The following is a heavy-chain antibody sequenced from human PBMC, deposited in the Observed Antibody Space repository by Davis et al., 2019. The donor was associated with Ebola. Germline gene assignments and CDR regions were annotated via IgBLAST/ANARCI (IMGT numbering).Heavy chain of an antibody. D-gene: IGHD2-2*03. CDR3: VKDGFCISSTCYRGWFDP. J-gene: IGHJ5*02. CDR1: GFTFSSSA. V-gene: IGHV3-64D*06. Sequence: GESLKISCSASGFTFSSSAMHWVRQAPGKGLEYVSVISSNGVSTYYTDSVKGRFTISRDNSKNTLYLQMSSLRAEDTAVYYCVKDGFCISSTCYRGWFDPWGQGTLVTVSS. CDR2: ISSNGVST.